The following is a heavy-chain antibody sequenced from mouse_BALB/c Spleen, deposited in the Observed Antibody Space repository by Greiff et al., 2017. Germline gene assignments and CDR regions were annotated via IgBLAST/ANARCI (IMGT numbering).Heavy chain of an antibody. CDR1: GFTFSSYY. CDR3: ARQEGGTTWFAY. CDR2: INSNGGST. D-gene: IGHD4-1*01. V-gene: IGHV5-6-2*01. J-gene: IGHJ3*01. Sequence: EVKLMESGGGLVKLGGSLKLSCAASGFTFSSYYMSWVRQTPEKRLELVAAINSNGGSTYYPDTVKGRFTISRDNAKNTLYLQMSSLKSEDTALYYCARQEGGTTWFAYWGQGTLVTVSA.